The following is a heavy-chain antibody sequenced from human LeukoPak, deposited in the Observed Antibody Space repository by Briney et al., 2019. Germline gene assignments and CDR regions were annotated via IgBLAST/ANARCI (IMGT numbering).Heavy chain of an antibody. CDR3: ARDYAGKQQLELGRDY. Sequence: GASVKVSCKASGYTFTGYYMHWVRQAPGQGLEWMGWINPNSGGTNYAQKFQGRVTMTRDTSISTAYMELSRLRSDDTAVYYCARDYAGKQQLELGRDYWGQGTLVTVSS. J-gene: IGHJ4*02. CDR2: INPNSGGT. CDR1: GYTFTGYY. D-gene: IGHD6-13*01. V-gene: IGHV1-2*02.